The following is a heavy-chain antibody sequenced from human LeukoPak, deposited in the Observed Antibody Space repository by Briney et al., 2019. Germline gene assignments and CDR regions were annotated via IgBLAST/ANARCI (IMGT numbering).Heavy chain of an antibody. Sequence: PGGFLRLSCAASGYTFSSYAMNWVRQAPGKGLEWVSTISDSGDWAQYADSVKGRFTISRENSKNTLHLVMNSLRAEDTAVYYCATRDPCSGGSCYGLGYWGQGTLATVSS. D-gene: IGHD2-15*01. CDR2: ISDSGDWA. CDR1: GYTFSSYA. V-gene: IGHV3-23*01. J-gene: IGHJ4*02. CDR3: ATRDPCSGGSCYGLGY.